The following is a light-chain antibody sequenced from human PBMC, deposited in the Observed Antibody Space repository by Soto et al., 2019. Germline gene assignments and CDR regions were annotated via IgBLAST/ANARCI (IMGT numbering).Light chain of an antibody. CDR1: QSVGRDY. J-gene: IGKJ4*01. CDR3: HQYATSPLT. Sequence: EIVLTQSPGTLSMSPGERATLSCRASQSVGRDYLAWFQQKPGQAPRLLIYDASTRATGIPDRFSGSGSGTDFNLTFSRLEPEDFAVYVCHQYATSPLTFGGGTKVE. CDR2: DAS. V-gene: IGKV3-20*01.